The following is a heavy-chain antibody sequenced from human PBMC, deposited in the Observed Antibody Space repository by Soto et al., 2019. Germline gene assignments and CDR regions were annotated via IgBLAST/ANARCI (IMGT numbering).Heavy chain of an antibody. CDR1: GGSMSSGDYY. CDR2: ISHSGNT. CDR3: VRDVEYYSSSSTWFDP. V-gene: IGHV4-30-4*01. Sequence: QVQLQESGPGLVNPSQTLSLTCTVSGGSMSSGDYYWSWIRQPPGKGLEWIGYISHSGNTYYNPSLRSRISLAVATSQNQSSLQVTSVADADTAVYYCVRDVEYYSSSSTWFDPWGQGTLVAVSS. D-gene: IGHD6-6*01. J-gene: IGHJ5*02.